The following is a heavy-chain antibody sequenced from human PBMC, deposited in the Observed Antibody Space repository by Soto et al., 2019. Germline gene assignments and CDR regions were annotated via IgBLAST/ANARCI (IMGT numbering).Heavy chain of an antibody. CDR1: GYTFTSYS. V-gene: IGHV1-18*01. D-gene: IGHD4-4*01. CDR3: ARRPVTTKPANWFDP. Sequence: ASVKVSCKASGYTFTSYSISWVRQAPGQGLEWMGWISAYNGNTNYAQKLQGRVTMTTDTSTSTAYMELRSLRSDDTAVYYCARRPVTTKPANWFDPWGQGTLVTVSS. J-gene: IGHJ5*02. CDR2: ISAYNGNT.